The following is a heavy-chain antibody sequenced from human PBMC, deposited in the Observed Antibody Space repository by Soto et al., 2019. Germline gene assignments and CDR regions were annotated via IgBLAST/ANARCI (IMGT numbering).Heavy chain of an antibody. D-gene: IGHD4-17*01. CDR3: ATVATVTYTLDY. CDR1: GGSISSGGYY. Sequence: TLSLTCTVSGGSISSGGYYWSWIRQHPGKGLEWIGYIYYSGSTYYNPSLKSRVTISVDTSKNQFSLKLSSVTAADTAVYYCATVATVTYTLDYWGQGTLVTVSS. J-gene: IGHJ4*02. V-gene: IGHV4-30-4*08. CDR2: IYYSGST.